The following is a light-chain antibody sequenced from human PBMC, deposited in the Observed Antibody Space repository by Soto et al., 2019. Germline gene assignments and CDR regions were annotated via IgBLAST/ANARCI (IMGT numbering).Light chain of an antibody. CDR3: QSYDFSLTGVI. J-gene: IGLJ2*01. V-gene: IGLV1-40*01. Sequence: QSVLTQPPSVSGAPGQRVTISCTGSSSNIGAGYDVHWYRQHPGTAPKLLIYGNRNRPSGVPDRFSASKSGTSAALALTGLRAEAEAEYDCQSYDFSLTGVIFGGGTKLTVL. CDR1: SSNIGAGYD. CDR2: GNR.